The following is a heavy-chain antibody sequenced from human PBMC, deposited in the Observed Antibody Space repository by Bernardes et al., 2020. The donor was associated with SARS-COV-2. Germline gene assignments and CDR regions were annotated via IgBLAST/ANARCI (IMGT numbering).Heavy chain of an antibody. CDR1: GFTFSSYA. J-gene: IGHJ6*02. CDR2: ISGSGGDT. V-gene: IGHV3-23*01. Sequence: GGSLRLSCAASGFTFSSYAMSWVRQAPGTGLEWVSGISGSGGDTYYADSVKGRFTISRDNSKNTLYLQMNSLRADDTAVYYCARHHSGSYPYYYYGMDVWGQGTTVTASS. CDR3: ARHHSGSYPYYYYGMDV. D-gene: IGHD1-26*01.